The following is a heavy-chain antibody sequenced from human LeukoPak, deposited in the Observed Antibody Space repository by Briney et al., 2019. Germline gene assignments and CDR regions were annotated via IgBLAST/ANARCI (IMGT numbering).Heavy chain of an antibody. J-gene: IGHJ3*02. CDR1: GFTFSSYS. V-gene: IGHV3-21*01. Sequence: GGSLRLSCAASGFTFSSYSMNWVRQAPGKGLEWDSSISSSSSYIYYADSVKGRFTISRDNAKNSLYLQMNSLRAEDTAVYYCARDSRLGGPREMATIAFDIWGQGTMVTVSS. CDR3: ARDSRLGGPREMATIAFDI. CDR2: ISSSSSYI. D-gene: IGHD5-24*01.